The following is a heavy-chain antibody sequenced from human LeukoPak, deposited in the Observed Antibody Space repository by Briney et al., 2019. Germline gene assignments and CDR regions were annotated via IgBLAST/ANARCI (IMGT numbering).Heavy chain of an antibody. D-gene: IGHD3-22*01. CDR2: INAGNGNT. J-gene: IGHJ4*02. CDR1: GYTFTSYA. V-gene: IGHV1-3*01. Sequence: ASVKVSCKASGYTFTSYAMHWVRQAPGQRLEWMGRINAGNGNTKYSQKFQGRVTITRDTSASTAYMELSSLRSEDTAVYYCARGYYDSSGYPRIDYWGQGTLVTVSS. CDR3: ARGYYDSSGYPRIDY.